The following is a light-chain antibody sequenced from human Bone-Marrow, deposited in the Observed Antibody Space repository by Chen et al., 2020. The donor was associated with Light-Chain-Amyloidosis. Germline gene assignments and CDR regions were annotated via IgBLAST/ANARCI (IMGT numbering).Light chain of an antibody. CDR3: QVWDRSSDRPV. CDR1: NIGSTS. J-gene: IGLJ3*02. CDR2: DDS. Sequence: SYVLTQPSSVSVAPGQRDTIPCGGNNIGSTSVHWYQQPPGQAPLLVVYDDSDRPSGIPERLSGSNSGNTATLTISRVEAGDEADYYCQVWDRSSDRPVFGGGTKLTVL. V-gene: IGLV3-21*02.